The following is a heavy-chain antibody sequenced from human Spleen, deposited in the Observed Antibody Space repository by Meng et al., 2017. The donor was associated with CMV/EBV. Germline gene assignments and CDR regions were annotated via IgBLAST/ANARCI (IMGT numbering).Heavy chain of an antibody. CDR2: IFPGDSET. V-gene: IGHV5-51*01. J-gene: IGHJ6*02. D-gene: IGHD2-2*01. CDR3: ARQRGYCTTTSCLRGGMDV. Sequence: GESLKISCKASGYSFSSYWIGWVRQMPGKGLEWMGIIFPGDSETRYSPSFQGQVTLSADKSISTAYLQWSSLKASDTAIYYCARQRGYCTTTSCLRGGMDVWGQGTTVTVSS. CDR1: GYSFSSYW.